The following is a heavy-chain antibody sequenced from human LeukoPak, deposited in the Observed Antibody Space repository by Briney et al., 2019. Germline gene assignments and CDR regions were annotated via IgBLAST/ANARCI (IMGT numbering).Heavy chain of an antibody. CDR2: INSDGSAT. J-gene: IGHJ6*02. Sequence: GGSLRLSCAASGFPFSSYWMHWVRQVPGKGLLWVSRINSDGSATIYADSVKGRFTISRDNAKNTLYLQMSGLRVEDTAVYHCASDSPYYGMDVWGQGTTVTVSS. V-gene: IGHV3-74*01. CDR1: GFPFSSYW. CDR3: ASDSPYYGMDV.